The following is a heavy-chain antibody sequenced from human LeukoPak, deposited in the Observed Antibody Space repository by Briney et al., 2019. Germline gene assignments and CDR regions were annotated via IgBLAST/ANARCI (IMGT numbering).Heavy chain of an antibody. Sequence: PGGSQRLSCAASGFTFSSYWMSWVRQAPGKGLEWVANIKQDGSEKYYVDSVKGRFTISRDNAKHSLYLQMNSLRAEDTAVYYCARCDTYYDFWSGYAQNWFDPWGQGTLVTVSS. J-gene: IGHJ5*02. CDR2: IKQDGSEK. CDR1: GFTFSSYW. V-gene: IGHV3-7*01. CDR3: ARCDTYYDFWSGYAQNWFDP. D-gene: IGHD3-3*01.